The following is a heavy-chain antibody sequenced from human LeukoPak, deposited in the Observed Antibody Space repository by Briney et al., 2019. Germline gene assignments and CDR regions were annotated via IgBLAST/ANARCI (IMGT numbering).Heavy chain of an antibody. D-gene: IGHD3-3*01. CDR2: ISGSGGST. Sequence: GGSLRLSCAASGFTFSSYAMSRVRQAPGKGLEWVSAISGSGGSTYYADSVKGRFTISRDNSKNTLYLQMNSLRAEDTAVYYCAKVINYDFWSEGFDYWGQGTLVTVSS. J-gene: IGHJ4*02. CDR1: GFTFSSYA. CDR3: AKVINYDFWSEGFDY. V-gene: IGHV3-23*01.